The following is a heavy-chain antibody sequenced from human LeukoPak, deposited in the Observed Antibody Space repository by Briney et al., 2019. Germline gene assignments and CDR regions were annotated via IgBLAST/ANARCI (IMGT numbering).Heavy chain of an antibody. CDR3: ASTTSGSYSAVADDY. V-gene: IGHV4-4*02. CDR1: GGSISSSNW. CDR2: IYHSGST. J-gene: IGHJ4*02. Sequence: SGTLSLTCAVSGGSISSSNWWSWVRQPPGKGLERVGEIYHSGSTNYNPSLKSRVTISVDKSKNQFSLKLSSVTAADTAVYYCASTTSGSYSAVADDYWGQGTLVTVSS. D-gene: IGHD1-26*01.